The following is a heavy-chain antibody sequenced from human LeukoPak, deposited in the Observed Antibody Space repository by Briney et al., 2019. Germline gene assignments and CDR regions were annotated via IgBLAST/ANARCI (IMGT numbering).Heavy chain of an antibody. J-gene: IGHJ4*02. CDR2: IIPIFGTA. CDR3: ARGDSAPGDY. V-gene: IGHV1-69*13. Sequence: GASVKVSCKASGYTFTGYYMHWVRQAPGQGLEWMGGIIPIFGTANYAQKFQGRVTITADESTSTAYMELSSLRSEDTAVYYCARGDSAPGDYWGQGTLVTVSS. CDR1: GYTFTGYY. D-gene: IGHD2-15*01.